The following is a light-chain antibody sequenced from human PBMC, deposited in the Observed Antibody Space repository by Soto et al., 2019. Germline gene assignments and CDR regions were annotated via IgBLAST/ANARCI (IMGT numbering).Light chain of an antibody. CDR3: QQSYSTGVT. Sequence: DLPMTQSPSSLSASVGDRVTITCRASQSISSYLNWYQQKPGKAPKLLIYAASSLQSGVPSRFSGSGSGTDFTLTISSLQPEDFATYYCQQSYSTGVTFGGGTKVEI. CDR2: AAS. J-gene: IGKJ4*01. V-gene: IGKV1-39*01. CDR1: QSISSY.